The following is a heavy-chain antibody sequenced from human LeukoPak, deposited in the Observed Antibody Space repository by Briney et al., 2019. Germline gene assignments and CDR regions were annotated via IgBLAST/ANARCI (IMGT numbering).Heavy chain of an antibody. Sequence: PGGSLRLSCAASGFTYSNAWMSWVRQAPGKGLEWVGRIKSKTDGGTTDYAAPVKGRFTISRDDSKNTLYLQMNSLKTEDTAVYYCTTYSSSWYPGYFQHWGQGTLVTVSS. V-gene: IGHV3-15*01. CDR3: TTYSSSWYPGYFQH. D-gene: IGHD6-13*01. CDR1: GFTYSNAW. J-gene: IGHJ1*01. CDR2: IKSKTDGGTT.